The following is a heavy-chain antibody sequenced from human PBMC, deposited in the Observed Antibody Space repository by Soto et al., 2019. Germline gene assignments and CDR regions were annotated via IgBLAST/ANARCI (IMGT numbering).Heavy chain of an antibody. J-gene: IGHJ3*02. CDR1: GYTFTGYY. Sequence: QVQLVQSGAEVKKPGASVKVSCKASGYTFTGYYMHWVRQAPGQGLEWMGWINPNSGGTNYAQKFQGWVTMTRDTSISTAYMELSRLRSDDTAVYYCARNGCSGGSCYSGDAFDIWGQGTMVTVSS. CDR3: ARNGCSGGSCYSGDAFDI. V-gene: IGHV1-2*04. CDR2: INPNSGGT. D-gene: IGHD2-15*01.